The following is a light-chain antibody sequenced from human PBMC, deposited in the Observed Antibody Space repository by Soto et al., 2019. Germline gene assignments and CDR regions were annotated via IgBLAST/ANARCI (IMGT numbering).Light chain of an antibody. Sequence: EIVLTQSPGTLSLSPGERATLSCRASQSVFSNYFAWYHQKPGQAPRLLIYGASTRASGIPDRFSGSGSGTDFTLTISRLEPEDFAVYYCQQYGSSPAITFGGGTKVEIK. V-gene: IGKV3-20*01. J-gene: IGKJ4*01. CDR3: QQYGSSPAIT. CDR1: QSVFSNY. CDR2: GAS.